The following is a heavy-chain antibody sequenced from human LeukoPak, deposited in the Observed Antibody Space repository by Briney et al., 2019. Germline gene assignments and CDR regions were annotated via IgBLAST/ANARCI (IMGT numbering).Heavy chain of an antibody. V-gene: IGHV3-23*01. CDR1: GFTFSSYA. J-gene: IGHJ4*02. D-gene: IGHD2-15*01. CDR3: AKVLVLVSANRYYFDY. Sequence: PGGSLRLSCTASGFTFSSYAMSWVRQAPGKGLEWVSFISPSADRTSNADSVEGRFTISRDNPRNTLYLQMNSLRAEDTAVYYCAKVLVLVSANRYYFDYWGQGTLVTVSS. CDR2: ISPSADRT.